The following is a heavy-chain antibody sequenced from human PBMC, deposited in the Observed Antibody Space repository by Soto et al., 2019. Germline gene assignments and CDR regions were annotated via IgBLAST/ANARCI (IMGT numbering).Heavy chain of an antibody. D-gene: IGHD2-8*01. CDR1: GFTFGSYA. CDR2: ISGSGGST. J-gene: IGHJ5*02. Sequence: WGSLRLSCAASGFTFGSYAIILFRHSALKWREWVSAISGSGGSTYYADSVKGRFTISRDNSKNTLYLQMNSLRADDTAVYYCARAGPSSTVYALILNWFDPWGQGTLVTVSS. V-gene: IGHV3-23*01. CDR3: ARAGPSSTVYALILNWFDP.